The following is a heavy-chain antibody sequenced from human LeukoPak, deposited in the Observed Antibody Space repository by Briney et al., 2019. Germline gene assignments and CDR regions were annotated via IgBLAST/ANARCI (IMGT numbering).Heavy chain of an antibody. CDR2: VRSKYDGGTT. Sequence: GGSLRLSCAGSGFIFSNAWMNWVRQAPGKGLEWVGRVRSKYDGGTTDYAAHAKGRFTISRDASKNTVYLQMNSLKTEDTAVYYCNTGGYYFDYWGQGTLVTVSS. CDR3: NTGGYYFDY. V-gene: IGHV3-15*01. CDR1: GFIFSNAW. J-gene: IGHJ4*02.